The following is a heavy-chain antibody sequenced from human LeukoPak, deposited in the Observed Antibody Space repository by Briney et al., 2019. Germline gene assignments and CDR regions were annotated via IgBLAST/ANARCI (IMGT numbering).Heavy chain of an antibody. Sequence: GESLKIFCKGSGYSFTSYWIGWVRQMPGKGLEWMGIIYPGDSDTRYSPSFQGQVTISADKSISTAYLQWSSLKASDTAMYYCARPRRYCSSTSCQKYYYYYYGMDVWGQGTTVTVSS. J-gene: IGHJ6*02. CDR2: IYPGDSDT. CDR1: GYSFTSYW. CDR3: ARPRRYCSSTSCQKYYYYYYGMDV. D-gene: IGHD2-2*01. V-gene: IGHV5-51*01.